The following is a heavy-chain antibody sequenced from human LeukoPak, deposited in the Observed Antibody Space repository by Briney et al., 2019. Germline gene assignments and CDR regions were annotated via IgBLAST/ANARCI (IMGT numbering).Heavy chain of an antibody. CDR1: GGSISTSTYY. J-gene: IGHJ6*02. CDR3: ARHAVEGYYYGMDV. D-gene: IGHD6-13*01. Sequence: SETLSLTCTVSGGSISTSTYYWGWIRQPPGKGLEWIGSIYYSGSPYYNPSLKSRVTISVDTSNNQFSLKLSSVTAADTAVYYCARHAVEGYYYGMDVWGQGTTVTVSS. CDR2: IYYSGSP. V-gene: IGHV4-39*07.